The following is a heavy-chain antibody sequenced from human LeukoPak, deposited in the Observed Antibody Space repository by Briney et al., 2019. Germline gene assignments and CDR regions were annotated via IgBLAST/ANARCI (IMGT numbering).Heavy chain of an antibody. Sequence: ASVTVSFKASGYTFTGYYMHWVRQAPGQGLEWMGWINPNSGGTNYAQKFQGRVTMTRDTSISTAYMELSRLRSDDTAVYYCAMVPAAMAYYYGMDVWGQGTTVTVSS. CDR2: INPNSGGT. V-gene: IGHV1-2*02. CDR3: AMVPAAMAYYYGMDV. J-gene: IGHJ6*02. CDR1: GYTFTGYY. D-gene: IGHD2-2*01.